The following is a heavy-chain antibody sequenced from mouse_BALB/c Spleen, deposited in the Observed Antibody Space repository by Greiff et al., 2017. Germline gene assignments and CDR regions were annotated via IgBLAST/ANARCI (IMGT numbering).Heavy chain of an antibody. V-gene: IGHV1-7*01. CDR2: INPSTGYT. CDR3: ASGPRGYYFDY. CDR1: GYTFTSYW. J-gene: IGHJ2*01. Sequence: VQLQQSGAELAKPGASVKMSCKASGYTFTSYWMHWVKQRPGQGLEWIGYINPSTGYTEYNQKFKDKATLTADKSSSTAYMQLSSLTSEDSAVYYCASGPRGYYFDYWGQGTTLTVSS.